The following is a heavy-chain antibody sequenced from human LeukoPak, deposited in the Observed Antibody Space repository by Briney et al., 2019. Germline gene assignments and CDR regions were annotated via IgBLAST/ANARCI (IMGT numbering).Heavy chain of an antibody. CDR2: ISYEGSSQ. CDR1: GFTFRSYD. V-gene: IGHV3-30*04. J-gene: IGHJ4*02. D-gene: IGHD5-12*01. Sequence: GGSLRLSCAASGFTFRSYDMHWVRQPPGKGLEWVAVISYEGSSQFYADSVKDRFTISRDNSKNTLYLQINSLRPEDTGVYYCTRDGGAMTDYDYWGQGTLVTVSS. CDR3: TRDGGAMTDYDY.